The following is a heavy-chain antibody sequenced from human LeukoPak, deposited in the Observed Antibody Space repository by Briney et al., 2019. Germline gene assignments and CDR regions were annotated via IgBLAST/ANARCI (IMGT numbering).Heavy chain of an antibody. CDR2: ISSSSSTI. J-gene: IGHJ4*02. CDR1: GFTFSSYS. V-gene: IGHV3-48*01. D-gene: IGHD3-22*01. Sequence: SGGSLRLSCAASGFTFSSYSMNWVRQAPGKGLEWVSYISSSSSTIYYADSVKGRFTISRDNAKNSLYLQMNSLRAEDTAVYYCARDQPDSSDYYFDYWGQGTLVTVSS. CDR3: ARDQPDSSDYYFDY.